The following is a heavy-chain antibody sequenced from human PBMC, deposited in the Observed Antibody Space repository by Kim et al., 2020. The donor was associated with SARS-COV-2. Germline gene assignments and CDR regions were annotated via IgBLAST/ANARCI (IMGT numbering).Heavy chain of an antibody. CDR2: FDPEDGET. J-gene: IGHJ3*02. CDR3: ATGYGGGREGYFDWLLPPAGAFDI. V-gene: IGHV1-24*01. CDR1: GYTLTELS. Sequence: ASVKVSCKVSGYTLTELSMHWVRQAPGKGLEWMGGFDPEDGETIYAQKFQGRVTMTEDTSTDTAYMELSSLRSEDTAVYYCATGYGGGREGYFDWLLPPAGAFDIWGQGTMVTVSS. D-gene: IGHD3-9*01.